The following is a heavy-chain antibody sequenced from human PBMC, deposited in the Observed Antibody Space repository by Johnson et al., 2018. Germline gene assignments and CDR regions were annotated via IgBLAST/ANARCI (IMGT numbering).Heavy chain of an antibody. CDR1: GFTFSSSD. D-gene: IGHD3-10*01. CDR3: AKEENYYGSGSYYKW. V-gene: IGHV3-30*18. CDR2: ISYDGSNR. J-gene: IGHJ4*02. Sequence: VQLVETGGGVVQSGRSLRLFCAASGFTFSSSDMHWVRQAPGKGLEWVAVISYDGSNRYNADSVKGRFTISRDNSKNTLYLRMNSLRVEDTAVYYCAKEENYYGSGSYYKWWGQGTLVTVSS.